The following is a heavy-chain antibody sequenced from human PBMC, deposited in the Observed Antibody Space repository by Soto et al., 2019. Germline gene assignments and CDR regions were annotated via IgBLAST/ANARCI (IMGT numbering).Heavy chain of an antibody. D-gene: IGHD3-10*01. Sequence: QVQLVESGGGVVQPGRSLRLSCAASGFTFSSYAMHWVRQAPGKGLEWVALIWYDGSNQYYADSVKGRFTISRDNSKNTLDLQMNSLRAEDTAVYYCARDSSEHDFGSGSYPSYGMDVWGQGTTVTVSS. J-gene: IGHJ6*02. CDR2: IWYDGSNQ. CDR3: ARDSSEHDFGSGSYPSYGMDV. V-gene: IGHV3-33*01. CDR1: GFTFSSYA.